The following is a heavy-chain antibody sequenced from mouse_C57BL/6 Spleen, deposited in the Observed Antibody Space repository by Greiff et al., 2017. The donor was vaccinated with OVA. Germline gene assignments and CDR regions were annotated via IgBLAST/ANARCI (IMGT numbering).Heavy chain of an antibody. Sequence: EVKLVESGGGLVQPGGSLSLSCAASGFTFTDYYMSWVRQPPGQALEWLGFIRNKANGYTTEYSASVKGRFTISRDNSQSILYLQMHALRAEDSATYYCARYDGYSYAMDYWGQGTSVTVSS. CDR2: IRNKANGYTT. CDR1: GFTFTDYY. CDR3: ARYDGYSYAMDY. V-gene: IGHV7-3*01. D-gene: IGHD2-3*01. J-gene: IGHJ4*01.